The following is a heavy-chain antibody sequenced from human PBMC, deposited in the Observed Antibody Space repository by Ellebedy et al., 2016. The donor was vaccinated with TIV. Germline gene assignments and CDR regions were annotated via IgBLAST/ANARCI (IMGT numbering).Heavy chain of an antibody. CDR3: ARDRLMQGSGSYYSP. V-gene: IGHV3-21*01. CDR2: ISSFSAYI. D-gene: IGHD3-10*01. J-gene: IGHJ5*02. CDR1: GFTLTDYS. Sequence: PGGSLRLSCQVSGFTLTDYSMNWVRQAPGKGLEWVSSISSFSAYIYYADAVKGRFTLSRDNAKNSLYLEMNSLRAEDTAVYYCARDRLMQGSGSYYSPWGQGTLVTVSS.